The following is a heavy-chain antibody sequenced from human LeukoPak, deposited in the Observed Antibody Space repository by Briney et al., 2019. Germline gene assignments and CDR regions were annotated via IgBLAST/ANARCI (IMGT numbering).Heavy chain of an antibody. CDR3: ARELIPWRAFDI. CDR2: IYSGGST. D-gene: IGHD2-8*01. V-gene: IGHV3-66*01. CDR1: GFTVSSNY. J-gene: IGHJ3*02. Sequence: GGSLRLSCAASGFTVSSNYMSWVRQAPGKGLEWVSVIYSGGSTYYADSVKGRFTISRDNSKNTLYLQMNSLRAEDTAVYYCARELIPWRAFDIWGQGTMVTVSS.